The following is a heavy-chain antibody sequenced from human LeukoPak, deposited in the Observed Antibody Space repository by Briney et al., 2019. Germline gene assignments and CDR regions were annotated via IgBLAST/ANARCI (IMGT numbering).Heavy chain of an antibody. CDR2: INHSGST. Sequence: PSETLSLTCTVSGGSISSYYWSWIRQPPGKGLEWIGEINHSGSTNYNPSLKSRVTISVDTSKNQFSLKLSSVTAADTAVYYCAAIPSSSWYLDPWGQGTLVTVSS. CDR1: GGSISSYY. CDR3: AAIPSSSWYLDP. J-gene: IGHJ5*02. D-gene: IGHD6-13*01. V-gene: IGHV4-34*01.